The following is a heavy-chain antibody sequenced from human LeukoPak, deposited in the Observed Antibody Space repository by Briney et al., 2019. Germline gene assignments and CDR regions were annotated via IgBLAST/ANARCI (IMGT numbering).Heavy chain of an antibody. V-gene: IGHV3-30-3*01. D-gene: IGHD3-22*01. CDR1: GFTFSSYA. CDR3: ARAPYYYDSSGYHYYGMDV. CDR2: ISYDGSNK. Sequence: GGSLRLSCAASGFTFSSYAMHWVRQAPGKGLEWVAVISYDGSNKHYADSVKGRFTISRDNSKNTLYLQMNSLRAEDTAVYYCARAPYYYDSSGYHYYGMDVWGQGTTVTVSS. J-gene: IGHJ6*02.